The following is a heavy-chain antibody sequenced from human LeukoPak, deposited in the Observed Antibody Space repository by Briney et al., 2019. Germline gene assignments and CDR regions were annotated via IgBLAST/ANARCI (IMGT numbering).Heavy chain of an antibody. CDR2: INPNSGGT. J-gene: IGHJ4*02. V-gene: IGHV1-2*04. CDR3: ARDRRGSRRIFDGYDY. CDR1: GYTFTVYY. Sequence: ASVKVSCTASGYTFTVYYMHWVRQAPGQGLEWMGWINPNSGGTNYAQKFQGWVTMTRDTSISTAYMELSRLRSDDTAVYYCARDRRGSRRIFDGYDYWGQGTLVTVSS. D-gene: IGHD6-13*01.